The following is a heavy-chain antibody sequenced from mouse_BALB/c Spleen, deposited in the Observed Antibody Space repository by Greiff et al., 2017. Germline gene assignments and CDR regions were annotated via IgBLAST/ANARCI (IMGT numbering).Heavy chain of an antibody. J-gene: IGHJ3*01. D-gene: IGHD2-12*01. CDR2: INPSTGYT. CDR1: GYTFTSYW. CDR3: ARCYDWTWFAY. Sequence: VQLQQSGAELAKPGASVKMSCKASGYTFTSYWMHWVKQRPGQGLEWIGYINPSTGYTEYNQKFKDKATLTADKSSSTAYMQLSSLTSEDSAVYYCARCYDWTWFAYWGQGTLVTVSA. V-gene: IGHV1-7*01.